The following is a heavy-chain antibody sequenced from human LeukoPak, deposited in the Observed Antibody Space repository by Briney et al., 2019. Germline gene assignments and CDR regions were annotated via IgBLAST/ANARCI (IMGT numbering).Heavy chain of an antibody. CDR3: ARARQQLDSDY. J-gene: IGHJ4*02. CDR1: GGSISSYY. V-gene: IGHV4-59*01. Sequence: SETLSLTCPVSGGSISSYYWSWIRHPPGKGLEWNGYIYSSGRPNYRPCLKSRVNISVDTSKIQFSLKLSSVTAADTAVYYCARARQQLDSDYWGQGTLVTVSS. CDR2: IYSSGRP. D-gene: IGHD6-13*01.